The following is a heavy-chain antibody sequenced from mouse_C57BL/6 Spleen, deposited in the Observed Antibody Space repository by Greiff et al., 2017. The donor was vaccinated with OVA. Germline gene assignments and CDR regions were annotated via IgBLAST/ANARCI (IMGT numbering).Heavy chain of an antibody. D-gene: IGHD3-3*01. Sequence: QVQLQQSGAELARPGASVKMSCKASGYTFTSYTMHWVKQRPGQGLEWIGYINPSSGYTKYNQKFKDTATLTADKSSSTAYMQLSSLTSEDSAVYYCAREGDLYYFDYWGQGTTLTVSS. J-gene: IGHJ2*01. V-gene: IGHV1-4*01. CDR1: GYTFTSYT. CDR3: AREGDLYYFDY. CDR2: INPSSGYT.